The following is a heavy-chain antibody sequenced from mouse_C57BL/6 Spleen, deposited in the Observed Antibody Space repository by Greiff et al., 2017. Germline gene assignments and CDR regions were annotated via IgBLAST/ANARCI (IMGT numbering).Heavy chain of an antibody. Sequence: QVQLQQPGAELVMPGASVKLSCKASGYTFTSYWMHWVKQRPGQGLEWIGEIDPSDSYTNYNQKFKGKSPLTVDKSSSTAYMQLSSLTSEDSAVYYCARSGPHAMDYWGQGTSVTVSS. CDR1: GYTFTSYW. CDR2: IDPSDSYT. CDR3: ARSGPHAMDY. V-gene: IGHV1-69*01. J-gene: IGHJ4*01.